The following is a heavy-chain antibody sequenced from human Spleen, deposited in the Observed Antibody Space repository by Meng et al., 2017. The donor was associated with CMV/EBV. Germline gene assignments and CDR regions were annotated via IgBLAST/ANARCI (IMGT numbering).Heavy chain of an antibody. V-gene: IGHV1-2*02. Sequence: SGDTFTDYYINCVRQAPGQGLEWMGWVNPNIGGTNYAQKFQGRVTMTRDTSISTAYMELSRLRSDDTAVYYCARDTVADKEGNWFDPWGQGTLVTVSS. CDR3: ARDTVADKEGNWFDP. J-gene: IGHJ5*02. CDR2: VNPNIGGT. CDR1: GDTFTDYY. D-gene: IGHD6-19*01.